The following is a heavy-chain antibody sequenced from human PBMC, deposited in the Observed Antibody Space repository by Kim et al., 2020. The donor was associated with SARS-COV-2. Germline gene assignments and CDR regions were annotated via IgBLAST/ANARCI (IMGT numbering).Heavy chain of an antibody. CDR3: AKDHLSNPIYYFDY. Sequence: GGSLRLSCAASGFTFSSYAMHWVRQAPGKGLEWVAVIWYDGSNKYYADSVKGRFTISRDNSKNTLYLQMNSLRAEDTAVYYCAKDHLSNPIYYFDYWGQGTLVTVSS. V-gene: IGHV3-33*06. CDR1: GFTFSSYA. D-gene: IGHD4-4*01. CDR2: IWYDGSNK. J-gene: IGHJ4*02.